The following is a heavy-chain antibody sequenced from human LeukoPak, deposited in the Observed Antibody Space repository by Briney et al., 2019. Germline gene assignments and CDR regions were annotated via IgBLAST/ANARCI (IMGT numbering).Heavy chain of an antibody. CDR2: INPNGGGT. D-gene: IGHD1-1*01. CDR1: GYTFTGYY. V-gene: IGHV1-2*02. J-gene: IGHJ6*03. CDR3: ARDKQLDWAHYYYYYMDV. Sequence: ASVKVSCKASGYTFTGYYIHWVRQAPGQGLEWMGWINPNGGGTNYQGRVTMTRDTSISTAYMELSRLRSDDTAVYYCARDKQLDWAHYYYYYMDVWGKGTTVTVSS.